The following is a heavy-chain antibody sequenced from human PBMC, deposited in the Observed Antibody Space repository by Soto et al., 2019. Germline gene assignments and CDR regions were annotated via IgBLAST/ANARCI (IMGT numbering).Heavy chain of an antibody. D-gene: IGHD2-2*01. CDR1: DCSISSGCYY. Sequence: SETRSITCTVSDCSISSGCYYWSWIRHHPGKCLDWIGYIYYSGSTYYNPSLKSRVTISLDTSKDQFSLKLSSVAAADTAVYYCARRGYCSSTSCHGDAFDIWGQGTMVTV. CDR2: IYYSGST. J-gene: IGHJ3*02. V-gene: IGHV4-31*03. CDR3: ARRGYCSSTSCHGDAFDI.